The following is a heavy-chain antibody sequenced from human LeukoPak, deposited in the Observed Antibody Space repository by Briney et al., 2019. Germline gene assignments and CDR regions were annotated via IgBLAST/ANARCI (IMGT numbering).Heavy chain of an antibody. J-gene: IGHJ4*02. V-gene: IGHV5-51*01. D-gene: IGHD6-19*01. CDR1: GYTFTGYY. CDR3: ARTFPSRFSSGWYGDRTYYFDY. Sequence: VASVKVSCKASGYTFTGYYMHWVRQMPGKGLEWMGIIYPGDSDTRYSPSFQGQVTISADKSISTAYLQWSSLKASDTAMYYCARTFPSRFSSGWYGDRTYYFDYWGQGTLVTVSS. CDR2: IYPGDSDT.